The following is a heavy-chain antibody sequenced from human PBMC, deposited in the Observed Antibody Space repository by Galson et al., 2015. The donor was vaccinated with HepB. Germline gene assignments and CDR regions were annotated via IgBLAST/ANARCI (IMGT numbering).Heavy chain of an antibody. CDR3: AIHDSSGYYYFDY. CDR1: GFTFSSYA. CDR2: ITGRGDST. V-gene: IGHV3-23*01. J-gene: IGHJ4*02. Sequence: SLRLSCAASGFTFSSYAMSWVRQAPGRGLEWVSAITGRGDSTYYADSVKGRFTISRDNSKNTLSLQMNRLRAEDTAVYYCAIHDSSGYYYFDYWGQGTLVTVSS. D-gene: IGHD3-22*01.